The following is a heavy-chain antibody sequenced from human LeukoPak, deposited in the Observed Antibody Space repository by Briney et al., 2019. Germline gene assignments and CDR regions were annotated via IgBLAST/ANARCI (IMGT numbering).Heavy chain of an antibody. CDR2: VYSGGST. V-gene: IGHV3-53*01. J-gene: IGHJ1*01. CDR1: GFTVSSTD. D-gene: IGHD6-13*01. CDR3: ALLGAAGREYFQH. Sequence: PGGSLRLSCAASGFTVSSTDMSWVCQAPGKGLEWVSAVYSGGSTFYADSVKGRFTISRDNSKNTLYLQISSLRAEDTAVYYCALLGAAGREYFQHWGQGTLVTVSS.